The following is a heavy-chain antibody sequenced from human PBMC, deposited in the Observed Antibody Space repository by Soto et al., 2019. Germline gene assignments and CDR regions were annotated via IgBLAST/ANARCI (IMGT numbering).Heavy chain of an antibody. Sequence: GSLRLSCAASGFTFSTYSMNWVRQAPGKGLEWVSSISGSSSYIYYADSVKGRFTISRDNAKNSLYLQMNSLRAEDTAVYYCARSGSYSSSWYRYWGQGTLVTVSS. V-gene: IGHV3-21*01. D-gene: IGHD6-13*01. CDR1: GFTFSTYS. CDR2: ISGSSSYI. CDR3: ARSGSYSSSWYRY. J-gene: IGHJ4*02.